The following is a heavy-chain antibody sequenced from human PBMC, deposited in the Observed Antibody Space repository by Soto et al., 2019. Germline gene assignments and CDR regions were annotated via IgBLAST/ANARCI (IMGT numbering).Heavy chain of an antibody. CDR1: GYSFTSYW. CDR2: IYPGDSGT. Sequence: GESLKISCKGSGYSFTSYWIGWVRQMPGKGLEWMGIIYPGDSGTRYSPSFQGQVTISADKSISTAYLQWSSLKASDTAMHYCARQGIVVVPAYDAFDIWGQGILVTVSS. V-gene: IGHV5-51*01. D-gene: IGHD2-2*01. CDR3: ARQGIVVVPAYDAFDI. J-gene: IGHJ3*02.